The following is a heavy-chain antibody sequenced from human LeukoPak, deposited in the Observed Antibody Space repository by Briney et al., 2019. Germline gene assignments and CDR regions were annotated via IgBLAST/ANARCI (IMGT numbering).Heavy chain of an antibody. Sequence: ASVKVSCKASGGTFSSYAISWVRQATGQGLEWMGWMNPNSGNTGYAQKFQGRVTMTRNTSISTAYMELSSLRSQDTAVYYCASLSTYYYGSGSSDFDYWGQGTLVTVSS. CDR3: ASLSTYYYGSGSSDFDY. J-gene: IGHJ4*02. CDR1: GGTFSSYA. CDR2: MNPNSGNT. D-gene: IGHD3-10*01. V-gene: IGHV1-8*02.